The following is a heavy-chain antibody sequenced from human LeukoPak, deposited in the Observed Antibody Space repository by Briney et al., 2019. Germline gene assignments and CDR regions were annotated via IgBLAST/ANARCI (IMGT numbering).Heavy chain of an antibody. V-gene: IGHV3-74*01. CDR1: GFTFSNYW. D-gene: IGHD5-18*01. Sequence: PGGSLRLSCAASGFTFSNYWMYWVRQALGKGLVWVSRINSDGSSTSYADSVKGRFTISRDNAKNTLYLQMNSLRAEDTAVYYCARDEYSYGYLGYWGQATLVTVSS. CDR3: ARDEYSYGYLGY. J-gene: IGHJ4*02. CDR2: INSDGSST.